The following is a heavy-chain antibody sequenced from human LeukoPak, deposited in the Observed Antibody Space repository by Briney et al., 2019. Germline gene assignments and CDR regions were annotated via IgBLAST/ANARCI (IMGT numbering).Heavy chain of an antibody. Sequence: ASVKVSCKASGYTFTSYYMHWVRQAPGQGLEWMGIINPSGGSTSYAQKFQGRVTMTRDMSTSTVYMELRSLRSEDTAVYYCARSRGIAALDYWGQGTLVTVSS. CDR1: GYTFTSYY. J-gene: IGHJ4*02. CDR2: INPSGGST. CDR3: ARSRGIAALDY. V-gene: IGHV1-46*01. D-gene: IGHD6-13*01.